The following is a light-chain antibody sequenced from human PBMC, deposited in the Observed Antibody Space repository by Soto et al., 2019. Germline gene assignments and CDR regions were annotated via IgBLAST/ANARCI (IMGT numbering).Light chain of an antibody. CDR1: QSISSW. CDR2: AAS. J-gene: IGKJ1*01. CDR3: QQYNTYWT. V-gene: IGKV1-5*01. Sequence: DIQITQSPSTVSASVGDRVTITCRASQSISSWLAWYQQKPGKAPKLLIYAASSLESGVPSRFSGSGSGTEFTLTISSLQPDDFATYYCQQYNTYWTFGQGTKVDIK.